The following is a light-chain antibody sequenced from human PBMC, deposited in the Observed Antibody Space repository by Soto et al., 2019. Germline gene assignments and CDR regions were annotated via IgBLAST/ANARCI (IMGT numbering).Light chain of an antibody. V-gene: IGKV3-11*01. CDR2: DAS. CDR1: QSVSSF. J-gene: IGKJ4*01. CDR3: QQGSNWPPLT. Sequence: EIVLTQSPATLSLSPGERATLSCRASQSVSSFLAWFQQKPGQAPRLLIYDASNRAAGIPARFIGSGSGTDFTLTISSLEPEDFAVYYCQQGSNWPPLTFGGGTKVEIK.